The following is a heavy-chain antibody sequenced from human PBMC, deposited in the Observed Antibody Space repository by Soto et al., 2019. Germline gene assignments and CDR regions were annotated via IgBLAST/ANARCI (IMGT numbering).Heavy chain of an antibody. D-gene: IGHD6-19*01. J-gene: IGHJ3*02. CDR3: ARGGPGIAVTIDAFDI. Sequence: EVQLVESGGGLVQPGGSLRLSCAASGFTVSSNYMSWVRQAPGKGLEWVSVIYSGGSTYYADSVKGRFTISRDNSKNTLYLQMDSLRAEDTAVYYCARGGPGIAVTIDAFDIWGQGTMVTVSS. CDR1: GFTVSSNY. V-gene: IGHV3-66*01. CDR2: IYSGGST.